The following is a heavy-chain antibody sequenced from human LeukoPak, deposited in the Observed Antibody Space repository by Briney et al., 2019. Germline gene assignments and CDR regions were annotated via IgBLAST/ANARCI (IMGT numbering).Heavy chain of an antibody. V-gene: IGHV1-2*06. J-gene: IGHJ5*02. CDR2: INPNSGGT. CDR1: GYTFTGYY. Sequence: ASVKVSCKASGYTFTGYYMQWLRQAPGQGLEWMGRINPNSGGTNYAHKFQGRVTMTRDTSISTAYMELSRLRSDDTAVYYCARQGSTRRFDPWGQGTLVTVSS. CDR3: ARQGSTRRFDP.